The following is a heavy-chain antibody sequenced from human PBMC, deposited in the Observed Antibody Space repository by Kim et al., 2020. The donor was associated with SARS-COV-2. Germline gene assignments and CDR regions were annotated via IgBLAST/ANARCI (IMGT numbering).Heavy chain of an antibody. V-gene: IGHV3-21*01. CDR3: ARDSVQQWLVRANWFDP. D-gene: IGHD6-19*01. CDR1: GFTFSSYS. CDR2: ISSSSSYI. Sequence: GGSLRLSCAASGFTFSSYSMNWVRQAPGKGLEWVSSISSSSSYIYYADSVKGRFTISRDNAKNSLYLQMNSLRAEDTAVYYCARDSVQQWLVRANWFDPWGQGTLVTVSS. J-gene: IGHJ5*02.